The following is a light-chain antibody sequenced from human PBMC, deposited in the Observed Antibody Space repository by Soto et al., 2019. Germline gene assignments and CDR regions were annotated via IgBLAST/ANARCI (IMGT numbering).Light chain of an antibody. J-gene: IGLJ1*01. CDR2: DVT. CDR1: SSDVGGYNY. V-gene: IGLV2-11*01. Sequence: QSALTQPRSMSGSPGQSVTISCTGPSSDVGGYNYVSWYRHHPGKAPQVMIYDVTKRPSGVPDRFSGSKSGNTASLTISGLHADDEPHYYCCAHAGRFVFGTGTKLTVL. CDR3: CAHAGRFV.